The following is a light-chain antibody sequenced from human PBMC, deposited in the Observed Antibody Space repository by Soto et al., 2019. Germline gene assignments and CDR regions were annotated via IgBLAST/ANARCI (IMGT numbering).Light chain of an antibody. CDR2: DVS. J-gene: IGLJ3*02. CDR1: SSDVGAYNY. CDR3: SSFAGANIWV. V-gene: IGLV2-8*01. Sequence: QSALTQPPSASGSPGQSVTISCTGTSSDVGAYNYVSWFQQHPGKAPKLMIYDVSKRPSGVPDRFSGSKSDNTASLTVYGLQAEDEGDYYCSSFAGANIWVFGGGTKLTVL.